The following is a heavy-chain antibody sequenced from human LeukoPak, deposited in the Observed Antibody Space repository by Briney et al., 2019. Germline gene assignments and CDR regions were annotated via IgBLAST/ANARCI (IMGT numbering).Heavy chain of an antibody. Sequence: ASVKVSCKASGYTFTAYYLQWVRLAPGQGLEWMGWINPKSGGTEYAQRFQGRVTMTRDTSISTAYMELSRLRSDDTAVYYCARDRYGDGFAHFDYWGQGTLVTVSS. D-gene: IGHD5-24*01. CDR3: ARDRYGDGFAHFDY. V-gene: IGHV1-2*02. J-gene: IGHJ4*02. CDR2: INPKSGGT. CDR1: GYTFTAYY.